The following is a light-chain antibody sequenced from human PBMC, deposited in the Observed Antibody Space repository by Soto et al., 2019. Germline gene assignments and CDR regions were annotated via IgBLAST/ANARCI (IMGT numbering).Light chain of an antibody. CDR3: GSWDSSLSAYV. CDR2: DDN. CDR1: SSNIGGNS. Sequence: QSVLTXPPSVSAAPGQKVTISCSGSSSNIGGNSVSWYQQLPGTAPKLLIYDDNKRPSGIPDRFSGSKSGTSATLGITGFQTGDEAYYYCGSWDSSLSAYVFGTGTTVTV. J-gene: IGLJ1*01. V-gene: IGLV1-51*01.